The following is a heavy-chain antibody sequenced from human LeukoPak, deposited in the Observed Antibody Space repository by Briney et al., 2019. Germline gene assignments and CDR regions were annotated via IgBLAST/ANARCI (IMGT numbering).Heavy chain of an antibody. V-gene: IGHV4-34*01. CDR1: GASFSAYY. D-gene: IGHD1-26*01. J-gene: IGHJ6*03. CDR2: INHSGST. Sequence: PSETLSLTCSVYGASFSAYYWSWIRQPPGKGLEWIGEINHSGSTNYNPSLKSRVTISVDTSKNQFSLKLSSVTAADTAVYYCARVRGSSGSYEYYHYMDVWGKGTTVTISS. CDR3: ARVRGSSGSYEYYHYMDV.